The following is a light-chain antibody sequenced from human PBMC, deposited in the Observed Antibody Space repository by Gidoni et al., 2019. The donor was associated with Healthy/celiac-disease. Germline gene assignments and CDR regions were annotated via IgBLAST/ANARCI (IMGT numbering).Light chain of an antibody. CDR2: GAS. CDR3: QQYCSSPQT. Sequence: EIVLTQSPGTLSLSPGERATLSCRASHSVSSSYLAWYKQKPGQAPRLLIYGASSRATGLPDRFSGSGSGTDFTLTISRLEPEDVAVYYCQQYCSSPQTFGPGTKVDIK. J-gene: IGKJ3*01. CDR1: HSVSSSY. V-gene: IGKV3-20*01.